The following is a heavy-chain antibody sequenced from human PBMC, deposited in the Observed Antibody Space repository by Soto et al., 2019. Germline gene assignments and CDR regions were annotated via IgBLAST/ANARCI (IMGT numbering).Heavy chain of an antibody. CDR2: IYYSAAT. Sequence: SETLSLTCTVSGVSISSGDYYWSWVRQSPARGLEWIGFIYYSAATYPNPSLKTRISMSVDTSKNQFSLKLSSVTAADTAVHYCATAEYDSRASDYWGQGTPVTVSS. CDR3: ATAEYDSRASDY. D-gene: IGHD3-22*01. J-gene: IGHJ4*02. CDR1: GVSISSGDYY. V-gene: IGHV4-30-4*01.